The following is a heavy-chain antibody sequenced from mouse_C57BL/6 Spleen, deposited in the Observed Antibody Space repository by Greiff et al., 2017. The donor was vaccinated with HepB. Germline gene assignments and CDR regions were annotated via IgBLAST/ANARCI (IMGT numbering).Heavy chain of an antibody. CDR2: INPSNGGT. CDR3: ARYDYDYDGAMDY. J-gene: IGHJ4*01. Sequence: QVQLQQPGTELVKPGASVKLSCKASGYTFTSYWMHWVKQRPGQGLEWIGNINPSNGGTNYNEKFKSKATLTGDKSSSTAYMQLSSLTSEDSAVYYCARYDYDYDGAMDYWGQGTSVTVSS. V-gene: IGHV1-53*01. CDR1: GYTFTSYW. D-gene: IGHD2-4*01.